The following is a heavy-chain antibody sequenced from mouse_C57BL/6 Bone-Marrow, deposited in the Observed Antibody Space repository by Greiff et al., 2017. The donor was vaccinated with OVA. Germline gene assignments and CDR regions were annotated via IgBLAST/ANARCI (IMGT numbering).Heavy chain of an antibody. CDR3: TPYLDGYYYFDY. V-gene: IGHV14-1*01. CDR1: GFNIKDYY. CDR2: IDPEDGDT. J-gene: IGHJ2*01. Sequence: VHVKQSGAELVRPGASVKLSCTASGFNIKDYYMHWVKQRPEQGLEWIGRIDPEDGDTEYAPKFQGKATMTADTSSNTAYLQLSSLTSEDTAVYYCTPYLDGYYYFDYWGQGTTLTVSS. D-gene: IGHD2-3*01.